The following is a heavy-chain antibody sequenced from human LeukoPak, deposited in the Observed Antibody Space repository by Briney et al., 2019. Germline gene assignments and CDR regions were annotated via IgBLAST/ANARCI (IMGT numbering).Heavy chain of an antibody. Sequence: ASVKVSCKASGYTFTSYGISWGRQAPGQGLEWRGGISAYNGNTNYAQKLQGRVTMTTDTSTSTAYMELRSLRSDDTAVYYCARAARRLNYYYYGMDVWGQGTTVTVSS. CDR1: GYTFTSYG. D-gene: IGHD3-3*01. CDR3: ARAARRLNYYYYGMDV. V-gene: IGHV1-18*01. J-gene: IGHJ6*02. CDR2: ISAYNGNT.